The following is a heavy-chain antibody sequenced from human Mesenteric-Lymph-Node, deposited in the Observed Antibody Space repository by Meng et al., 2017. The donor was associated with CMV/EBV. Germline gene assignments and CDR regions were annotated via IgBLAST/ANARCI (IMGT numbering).Heavy chain of an antibody. D-gene: IGHD3-22*01. V-gene: IGHV1-2*02. J-gene: IGHJ3*02. CDR1: GYTFTGYY. Sequence: ASVKVSCKASGYTFTGYYMHWVRQAPGQGLEWMGWINSNSGGTNYAQKFQGRVTMTRDTSISTAYIELSRLRFDDTAVYYCAREPYDSSGYYYGDAFDIWGQGTMVTVSS. CDR3: AREPYDSSGYYYGDAFDI. CDR2: INSNSGGT.